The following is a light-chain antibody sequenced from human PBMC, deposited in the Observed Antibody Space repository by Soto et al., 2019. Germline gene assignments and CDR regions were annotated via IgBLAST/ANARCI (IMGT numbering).Light chain of an antibody. CDR1: SSNIGAGYD. Sequence: QPVLTQPPSVSGAPGQRVTISCTGSSSNIGAGYDVHWYQHLPGAAPKLLIYVNTNRPSGVPDRFSGSKSGTSASLAITGLQAEDEADYYCQSYDSSLTGSRVFGTGTKVTVL. CDR3: QSYDSSLTGSRV. V-gene: IGLV1-40*01. CDR2: VNT. J-gene: IGLJ1*01.